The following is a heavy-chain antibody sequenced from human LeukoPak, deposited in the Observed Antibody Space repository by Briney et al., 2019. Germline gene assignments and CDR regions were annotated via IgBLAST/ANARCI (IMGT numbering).Heavy chain of an antibody. CDR1: GFTFSSYS. CDR3: ARGEYSRFTKRFDP. D-gene: IGHD6-6*01. V-gene: IGHV3-21*01. J-gene: IGHJ5*02. Sequence: PGGSLRLSCAASGFTFSSYSMDSVRQAPGKGLEWVSSISSSSSYIYYADSVKGRFTISRDNAKNSLYLQMNSLRAEDTAVYYCARGEYSRFTKRFDPWGQGTLVTVSS. CDR2: ISSSSSYI.